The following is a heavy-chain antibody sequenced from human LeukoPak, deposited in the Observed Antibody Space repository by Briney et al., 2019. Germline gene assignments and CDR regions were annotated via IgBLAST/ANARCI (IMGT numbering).Heavy chain of an antibody. D-gene: IGHD3-10*01. CDR2: ISRNGAVT. CDR3: AMGPTIPPYYPSGSYYETKAQFDV. J-gene: IGHJ4*02. CDR1: GLIFDDYT. V-gene: IGHV3-43*01. Sequence: GGSLRLSCAASGLIFDDYTMHWVRQAPGKGLEWVSLISRNGAVTKYADSVRGRFTVSRDNSKNSLYLQMNSLTTEDTALYYCAMGPTIPPYYPSGSYYETKAQFDVWGQGTLVTVSS.